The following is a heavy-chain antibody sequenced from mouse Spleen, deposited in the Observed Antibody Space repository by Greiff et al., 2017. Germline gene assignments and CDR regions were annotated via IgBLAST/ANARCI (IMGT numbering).Heavy chain of an antibody. CDR2: ISSGSSTI. V-gene: IGHV5-17*01. CDR3: ARGRVTTVVGPFDY. D-gene: IGHD1-1*01. Sequence: EVKLVESGGGLVKPGGSLKLSCAASGFTFSDYGMHWVRQAPEKGLEWVAYISSGSSTIYYADTVKGRFTISRDNAKNTLFLQMTSLRSEDTAMYYCARGRVTTVVGPFDYWGQGTTLTVSS. J-gene: IGHJ2*01. CDR1: GFTFSDYG.